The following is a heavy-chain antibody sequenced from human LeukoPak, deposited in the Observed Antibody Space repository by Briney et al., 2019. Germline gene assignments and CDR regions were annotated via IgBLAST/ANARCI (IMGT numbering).Heavy chain of an antibody. CDR2: INHSGST. V-gene: IGHV4-34*01. CDR1: GGSFSGYY. Sequence: KPSETLSLTCAVYGGSFSGYYWSWIRQPPGKGLEWIGEINHSGSTNYNPSLKSRVAISVDMSKNQFSLKLSSVTAADTADYYCAGGTYYDYVLVWGQGTTVTVSS. CDR3: AGGTYYDYVLV. J-gene: IGHJ6*02. D-gene: IGHD3-16*01.